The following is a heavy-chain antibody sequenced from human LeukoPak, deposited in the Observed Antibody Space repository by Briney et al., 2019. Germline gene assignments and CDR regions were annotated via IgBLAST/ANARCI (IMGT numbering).Heavy chain of an antibody. CDR1: GFTFTIYS. CDR2: ISSSSSYI. J-gene: IGHJ4*02. Sequence: PGGSLRLSCAASGFTFTIYSMNWVRQAPGKGLEWVSSISSSSSYIYYADSVKGRFTISRDNAKNSLYLQMNSLRAEDTAVYYCARDLYGDYVFDYWGQGTLATVSS. CDR3: ARDLYGDYVFDY. D-gene: IGHD4-17*01. V-gene: IGHV3-21*01.